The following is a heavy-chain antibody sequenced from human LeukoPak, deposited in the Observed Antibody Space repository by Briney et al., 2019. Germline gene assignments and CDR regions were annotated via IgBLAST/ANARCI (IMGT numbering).Heavy chain of an antibody. CDR1: GYTFTNYF. CDR3: ARRDCVGDCYSNWFDP. CDR2: INPRRDST. Sequence: ASVKVSCKASGYTFTNYFIHWVRQAPGQGLEWMGIINPRRDSTGYAQKFQGRITMTTDMSTRTVYMELSSLESEDTAVYYCARRDCVGDCYSNWFDPWGQGTLVTVSS. D-gene: IGHD2-21*02. V-gene: IGHV1-46*01. J-gene: IGHJ5*02.